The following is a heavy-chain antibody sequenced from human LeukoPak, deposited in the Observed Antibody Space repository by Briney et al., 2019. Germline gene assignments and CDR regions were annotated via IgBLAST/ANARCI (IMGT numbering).Heavy chain of an antibody. CDR3: ARGVVPAAHTGNWFDP. Sequence: ASVKVSCKASGGTFSSYATSWVRQAPGQGLEWMGGIIPIFGTANYAQKFQGRVTITADESTSTAYMELSSLRSEDTAVYYCARGVVPAAHTGNWFDPWGQGTLVTVSS. CDR2: IIPIFGTA. D-gene: IGHD2-2*01. J-gene: IGHJ5*02. CDR1: GGTFSSYA. V-gene: IGHV1-69*13.